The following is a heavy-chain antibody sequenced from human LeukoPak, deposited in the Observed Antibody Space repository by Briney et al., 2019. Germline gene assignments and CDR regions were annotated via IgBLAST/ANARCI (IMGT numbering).Heavy chain of an antibody. CDR1: GFTFSSYA. D-gene: IGHD1-26*01. CDR3: AKDSKIVGATFRSYHYMDV. V-gene: IGHV3-23*01. J-gene: IGHJ6*03. Sequence: GGSLRLSCAASGFTFSSYAMSWVRQPPGKGLEWVSAIRGSGDRTHYADSVKGRFTISRDNSKNTLYLQMNSLRAEDTAVYYCAKDSKIVGATFRSYHYMDVWGKGTAVTVSS. CDR2: IRGSGDRT.